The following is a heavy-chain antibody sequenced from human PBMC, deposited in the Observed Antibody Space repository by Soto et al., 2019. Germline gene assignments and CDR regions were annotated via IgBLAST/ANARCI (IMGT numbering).Heavy chain of an antibody. CDR1: GFSFRSYG. Sequence: GVLRLSCAASGFSFRSYGMTWVRQAPGKGLEWVAVIWHDGNNKHHADSVQGRFTVSRDNSKNTLYLQMNYLRPEDTAVYYCARDRLTGTAEWHSLDSWGQGTQVTVSS. J-gene: IGHJ4*02. V-gene: IGHV3-33*01. CDR3: ARDRLTGTAEWHSLDS. D-gene: IGHD7-27*01. CDR2: IWHDGNNK.